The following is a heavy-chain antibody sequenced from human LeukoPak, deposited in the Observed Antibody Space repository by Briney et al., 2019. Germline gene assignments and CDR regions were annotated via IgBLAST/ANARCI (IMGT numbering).Heavy chain of an antibody. J-gene: IGHJ4*02. CDR2: IYHSGST. CDR3: ARDAGAVAGTFDY. D-gene: IGHD6-19*01. CDR1: GGSISSGGYY. Sequence: SETLSLTCTVSGGSISSGGYYWSWIRQPPGKGLEWIGYIYHSGSTYYNPSLKSRVTISVDRSKNQFSLKLSSVTAADTAVYYCARDAGAVAGTFDYWGQGTLVTVSS. V-gene: IGHV4-30-2*01.